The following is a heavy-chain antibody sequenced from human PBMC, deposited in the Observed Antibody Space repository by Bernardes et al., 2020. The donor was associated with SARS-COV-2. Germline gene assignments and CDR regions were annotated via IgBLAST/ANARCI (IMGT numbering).Heavy chain of an antibody. CDR3: ARHRPQLLWFGELLGGLFDY. CDR2: IYYSGST. CDR1: GGSISSSSYY. Sequence: SEPLSLTCTVSGGSISSSSYYWGWILQPPGKGLEWIGSIYYSGSTYYNPSLKSRVTISVDTSKNQFSMKLSSVTAADTAVYYCARHRPQLLWFGELLGGLFDYWGQGTLVTVSS. V-gene: IGHV4-39*01. D-gene: IGHD3-10*01. J-gene: IGHJ4*02.